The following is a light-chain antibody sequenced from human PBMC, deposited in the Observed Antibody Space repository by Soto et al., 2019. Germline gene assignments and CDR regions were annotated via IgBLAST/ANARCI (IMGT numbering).Light chain of an antibody. J-gene: IGKJ4*01. CDR3: QHYAASPLT. CDR1: QSVSNNY. V-gene: IGKV3D-20*01. CDR2: DAS. Sequence: EILLTQSPATLSLSPGQRATLSCGASQSVSNNYLAWYQQKPGLAPRLLIYDASTRATGIPDRFSGSGSGTDFTLTISRLEPEDFAVYYCQHYAASPLTFGGGTKVEI.